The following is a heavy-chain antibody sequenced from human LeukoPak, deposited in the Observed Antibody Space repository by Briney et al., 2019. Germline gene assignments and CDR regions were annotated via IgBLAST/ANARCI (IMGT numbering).Heavy chain of an antibody. CDR3: ARSDYDSSGADY. CDR1: GYSISSSYY. J-gene: IGHJ4*02. V-gene: IGHV4-61*01. Sequence: SETLSLTCAVSGYSISSSYYWSWIRQPPGKGLEWIGYIYYSGSTNYNPSLKSRVTISVDTSKNQFSLKLSSVTAADTAVYYCARSDYDSSGADYWGQGTLVTVSS. D-gene: IGHD3-22*01. CDR2: IYYSGST.